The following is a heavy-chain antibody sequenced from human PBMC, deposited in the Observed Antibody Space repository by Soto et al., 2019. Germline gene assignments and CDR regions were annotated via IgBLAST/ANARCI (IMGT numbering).Heavy chain of an antibody. CDR3: AARFHTIFGVGPFDY. J-gene: IGHJ4*02. CDR1: GFTFSDYY. Sequence: RLSCAASGFTFSDYYMSWIRQAPGKGLEWVSYISSSGSTIYYADSVKGRFTISRDNAKNSLYLQMNSLRAEDTAVYYCAARFHTIFGVGPFDYWGQGTLVTVSS. D-gene: IGHD3-3*01. CDR2: ISSSGSTI. V-gene: IGHV3-11*01.